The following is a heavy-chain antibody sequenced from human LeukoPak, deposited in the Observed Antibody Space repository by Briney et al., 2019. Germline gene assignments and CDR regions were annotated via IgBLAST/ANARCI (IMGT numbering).Heavy chain of an antibody. CDR2: ISGSGGST. V-gene: IGHV3-23*01. J-gene: IGHJ4*02. CDR1: GFTFSSYA. D-gene: IGHD2-21*01. CDR3: AKFLPTHIVVANYYFDY. Sequence: GGSLRLSCAASGFTFSSYAMSWVRQAPGKGLEWVSAISGSGGSTYYADSVKGRFTISRDNSKNTRYLQMNSLRAEDTAVYYCAKFLPTHIVVANYYFDYWGQGTLVTVSS.